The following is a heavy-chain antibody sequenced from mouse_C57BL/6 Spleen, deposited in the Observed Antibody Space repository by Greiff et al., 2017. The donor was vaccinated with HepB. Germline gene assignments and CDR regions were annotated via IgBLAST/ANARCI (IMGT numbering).Heavy chain of an antibody. CDR2: INPNNGGT. D-gene: IGHD2-3*01. Sequence: VQLQQSGPELVKPGASVKISCKASGYTFTDYYMNWVKQSHGKSLEWIGDINPNNGGTSYNQKFKGKATLTVDKSSSTAYMELRSLTSEDSAVYYCARKENGYYEAMDYWGQGTSVTVSS. J-gene: IGHJ4*01. CDR1: GYTFTDYY. CDR3: ARKENGYYEAMDY. V-gene: IGHV1-26*01.